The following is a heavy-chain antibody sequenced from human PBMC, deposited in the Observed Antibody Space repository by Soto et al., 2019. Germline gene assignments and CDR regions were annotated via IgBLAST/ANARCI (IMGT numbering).Heavy chain of an antibody. D-gene: IGHD5-18*01. CDR3: AREEQLHYDYYGMDV. J-gene: IGHJ6*02. CDR1: GFTFSSYS. Sequence: GGSLRLSCAASGFTFSSYSMNWVRQAPGKGLEWVSSISSSSSYIYYADSVKGRFTISRDNAKNSLYLQMNSLRAEDTAVYYCAREEQLHYDYYGMDVWGQGTTVTVSS. CDR2: ISSSSSYI. V-gene: IGHV3-21*01.